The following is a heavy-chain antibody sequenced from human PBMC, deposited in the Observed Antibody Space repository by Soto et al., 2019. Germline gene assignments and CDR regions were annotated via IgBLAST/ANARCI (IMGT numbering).Heavy chain of an antibody. D-gene: IGHD6-6*01. CDR2: IYYSGST. Sequence: QLQLQESGPGLVKPSETLSLTCTVSGGSISSSSYYWGWIRQPPGKGLEWIGSIYYSGSTYYNPSLRSRLTIAEDASQNYSNVKLRAVTAQDTAVDDCARLEFSRSPRGDYCGQGTVVTVSS. J-gene: IGHJ4*02. V-gene: IGHV4-39*01. CDR3: ARLEFSRSPRGDY. CDR1: GGSISSSSYY.